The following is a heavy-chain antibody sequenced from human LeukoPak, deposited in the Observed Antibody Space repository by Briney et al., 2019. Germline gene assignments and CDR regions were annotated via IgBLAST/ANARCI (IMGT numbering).Heavy chain of an antibody. CDR2: LHDIGST. CDR3: ARHLMAAAGTPVDY. V-gene: IGHV4-39*01. CDR1: GGSVSSHTYY. Sequence: PSETLSLTCTVSGGSVSSHTYYWGWIRQSPGKGLEWIGSLHDIGSTYYNPSLKSRVTISVDTSKNQFSLKLSSVTAADTAVYYCARHLMAAAGTPVDYWGQGTLVTVSS. D-gene: IGHD6-13*01. J-gene: IGHJ4*02.